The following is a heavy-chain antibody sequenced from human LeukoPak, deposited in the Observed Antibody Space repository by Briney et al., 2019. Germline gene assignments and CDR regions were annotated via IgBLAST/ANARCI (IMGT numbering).Heavy chain of an antibody. V-gene: IGHV3-7*01. Sequence: GGSLRLSCAASGFTFSSYWMSWVRQAPGKGLEWVANIKQDGSEKYYVDSVKGRFTISRDNAKNSLYLQMNSLRAEDTAVYYCARESAVSSWHPFVYWGQGTLVTVSS. J-gene: IGHJ4*02. CDR1: GFTFSSYW. CDR2: IKQDGSEK. CDR3: ARESAVSSWHPFVY. D-gene: IGHD6-13*01.